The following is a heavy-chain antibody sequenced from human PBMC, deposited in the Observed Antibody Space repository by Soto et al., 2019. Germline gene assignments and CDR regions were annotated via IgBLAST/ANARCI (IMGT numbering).Heavy chain of an antibody. Sequence: PSETLSLTFTVSVCCVCSGCYYWSWIRQHPGKGLEWIGYIYYSGSTYYNPSLKSRVTISVDTSKNQFSLKLSSVTAADTAVYYCARSNCSSTSCYPRHFDYWGQGTLVNVSS. V-gene: IGHV4-31*03. D-gene: IGHD2-2*01. CDR1: VCCVCSGCYY. CDR3: ARSNCSSTSCYPRHFDY. CDR2: IYYSGST. J-gene: IGHJ4*02.